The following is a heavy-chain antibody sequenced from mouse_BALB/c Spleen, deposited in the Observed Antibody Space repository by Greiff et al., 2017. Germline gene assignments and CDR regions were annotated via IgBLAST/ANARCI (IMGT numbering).Heavy chain of an antibody. CDR1: GDSITSGY. V-gene: IGHV3-8*02. Sequence: EVKLQESGPSLVKPSQTLSLTCSVTGDSITSGYWNWIRKFPGNKLEYMGYISYSGSTYYNPSLKSRISITRDTSKNQYYLQLNSVTTEDTATYYCARWEVTAPWFAYWGQGTLVTVSA. J-gene: IGHJ3*01. D-gene: IGHD2-2*01. CDR3: ARWEVTAPWFAY. CDR2: ISYSGST.